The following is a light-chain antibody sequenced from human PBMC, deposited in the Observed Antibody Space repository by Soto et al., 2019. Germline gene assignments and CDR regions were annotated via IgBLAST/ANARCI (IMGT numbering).Light chain of an antibody. V-gene: IGKV3-20*01. J-gene: IGKJ2*01. CDR2: GAS. CDR3: QHYGPSPGYT. CDR1: QSVTSTY. Sequence: IVLTQSPGTLSLSPGERATLSCRASQSVTSTYLTWYQQKPGRAPRLLIHGASNRAAGIPDRFSGSGSGTDFTLTISRLEPEDFAVYYCQHYGPSPGYTFGQGTKLDIK.